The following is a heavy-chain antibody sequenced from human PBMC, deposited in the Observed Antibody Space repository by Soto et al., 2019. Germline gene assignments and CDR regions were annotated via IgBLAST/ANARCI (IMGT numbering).Heavy chain of an antibody. CDR1: GFTFSSYS. CDR2: ISSSSRTI. Sequence: PGESLKISCAASGFTFSSYSMNWVRQAPGKGLEWVSYISSSSRTIYCADSVKGRFTISRDNAKNSLYLQMNSLRAEDTAVYYCTREWDGDGYNSGWFDPWGQGTLVTVSS. J-gene: IGHJ5*02. D-gene: IGHD5-12*01. V-gene: IGHV3-48*01. CDR3: TREWDGDGYNSGWFDP.